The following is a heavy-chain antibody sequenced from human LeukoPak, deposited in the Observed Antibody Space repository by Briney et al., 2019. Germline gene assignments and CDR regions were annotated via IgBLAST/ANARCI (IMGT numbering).Heavy chain of an antibody. CDR3: ARGVAITWTGSYSSGWNDALDI. CDR1: GFTVSSNY. V-gene: IGHV3-53*05. D-gene: IGHD6-19*01. CDR2: IYSGGST. Sequence: GGSLRLSCAASGFTVSSNYMIWVRQAPGKGLEWVSVIYSGGSTYYADSVKGRFTISRDNSKNTLYLQMDSLRGEDMAAYYCARGVAITWTGSYSSGWNDALDIWGQGTMVTVS. J-gene: IGHJ3*02.